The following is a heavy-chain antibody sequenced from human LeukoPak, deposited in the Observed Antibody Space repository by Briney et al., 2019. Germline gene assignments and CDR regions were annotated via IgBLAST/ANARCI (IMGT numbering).Heavy chain of an antibody. Sequence: SETLSLTCSVSGASVSSGNYYWSWIRHHPGKGLEWIGCIYDSGNSYYNPSLGSRVTISVDTAKNQISLKLTSVTAADTAVYYCARDLPMIGTSDSFDIWGQGAMVTVSS. V-gene: IGHV4-31*03. D-gene: IGHD1-7*01. J-gene: IGHJ3*02. CDR2: IYDSGNS. CDR3: ARDLPMIGTSDSFDI. CDR1: GASVSSGNYY.